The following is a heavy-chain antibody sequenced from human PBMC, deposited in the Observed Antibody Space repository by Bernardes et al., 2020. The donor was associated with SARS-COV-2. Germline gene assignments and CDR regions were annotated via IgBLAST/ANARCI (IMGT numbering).Heavy chain of an antibody. CDR2: ISGRGSNT. J-gene: IGHJ4*02. CDR1: GFAFSTYT. CDR3: AKAHSSTWSKDYSFDL. V-gene: IGHV3-23*01. Sequence: GGSLRLSCGASGFAFSTYTMTWVRQAPGKGLEWVSAISGRGSNTYYADSVKGRFTISRDDSKSTVYLQMNSLRAEDTAVYYCAKAHSSTWSKDYSFDLWGQGTLVTVSS. D-gene: IGHD6-13*01.